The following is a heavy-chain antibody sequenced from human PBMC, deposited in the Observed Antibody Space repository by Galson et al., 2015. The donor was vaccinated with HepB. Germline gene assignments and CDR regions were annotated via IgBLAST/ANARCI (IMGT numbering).Heavy chain of an antibody. D-gene: IGHD3-10*01. Sequence: SVKVSCKASGYTFTSYAMHWVRQAPGQGLEWMGWINAGNGNTRYSQKFQGRVTITRDTSASTAYMELTSLRSEDTAVYYCARRADYGSGIYYNRPLDYWGQGTLVTVSS. CDR1: GYTFTSYA. CDR3: ARRADYGSGIYYNRPLDY. V-gene: IGHV1-3*01. J-gene: IGHJ4*02. CDR2: INAGNGNT.